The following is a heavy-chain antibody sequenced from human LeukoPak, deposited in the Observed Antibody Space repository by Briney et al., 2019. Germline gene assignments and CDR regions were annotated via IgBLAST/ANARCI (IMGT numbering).Heavy chain of an antibody. CDR2: LWYNGINK. CDR1: GFTFSSFG. Sequence: GGSRRLSCTASGFTFSSFGMHWVRQAPGKGLEWVASLWYNGINKYYADSVKGRFTISRDNSKNTLYLQMNTLRAEDTAMFYCARARNNYDESGYSALDHWGQGTLVTVSS. J-gene: IGHJ4*02. V-gene: IGHV3-33*01. CDR3: ARARNNYDESGYSALDH. D-gene: IGHD3-3*01.